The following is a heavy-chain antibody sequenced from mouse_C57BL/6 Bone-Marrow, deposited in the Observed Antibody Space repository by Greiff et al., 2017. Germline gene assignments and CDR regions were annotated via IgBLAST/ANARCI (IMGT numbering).Heavy chain of an antibody. CDR2: IHPNSGST. D-gene: IGHD2-4*01. Sequence: QVQLQQPGAELVKPGASVKLSCKASGYTFTSYWMHWVKQRPGQGLEWIGMIHPNSGSTNYNEKFKSKATLTVDKSSSTAYMQLSSLTSEDSAVYYCARGGVGNYDYVSWFAYWGQGTLVTVSA. CDR1: GYTFTSYW. J-gene: IGHJ3*01. CDR3: ARGGVGNYDYVSWFAY. V-gene: IGHV1-64*01.